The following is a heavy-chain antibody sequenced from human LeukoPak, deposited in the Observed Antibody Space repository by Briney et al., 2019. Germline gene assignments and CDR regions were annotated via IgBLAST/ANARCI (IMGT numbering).Heavy chain of an antibody. V-gene: IGHV1-2*02. D-gene: IGHD3-22*01. J-gene: IGHJ4*02. CDR1: GYTFTVYY. CDR2: INPNSGGT. Sequence: ASVKVSCKASGYTFTVYYMHWVRQAPGQGLEWMGWINPNSGGTNYAQTFQGRVTMTRDTSISTAYMEVSRLRSDDTAVYYCARGAHYHDSSEGYDYWGQGTLVTVSS. CDR3: ARGAHYHDSSEGYDY.